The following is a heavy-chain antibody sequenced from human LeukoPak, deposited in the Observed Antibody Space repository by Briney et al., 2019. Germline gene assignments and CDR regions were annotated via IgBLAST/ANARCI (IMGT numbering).Heavy chain of an antibody. CDR3: ARDGEMASLDY. CDR2: IYYSGST. CDR1: GGSISSSGYS. D-gene: IGHD5-24*01. Sequence: SETLSLTCAVSGGSISSSGYSWSWIRQPPGKGLEWIGYIYYSGSTNYNPSLKSRVTISVDKSKNQFSLKLSSVTAADTAVYYCARDGEMASLDYWGQGTLVTVSS. V-gene: IGHV4-30-4*07. J-gene: IGHJ4*02.